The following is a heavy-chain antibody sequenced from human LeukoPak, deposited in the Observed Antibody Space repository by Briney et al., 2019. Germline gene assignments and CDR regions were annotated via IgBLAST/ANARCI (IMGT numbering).Heavy chain of an antibody. J-gene: IGHJ6*03. CDR2: IIPILGIA. CDR1: GGTFSSYT. V-gene: IGHV1-69*04. CDR3: ARDGYSSPSGDYYYYYMDV. D-gene: IGHD6-6*01. Sequence: SVKVSCKASGGTFSSYTISWVRQAPGQGLEWMGRIIPILGIANYAQKFQGRVTITADKSTSTAYMELSSLRSEDTAVYYCARDGYSSPSGDYYYYYMDVWGKGTTVTVSS.